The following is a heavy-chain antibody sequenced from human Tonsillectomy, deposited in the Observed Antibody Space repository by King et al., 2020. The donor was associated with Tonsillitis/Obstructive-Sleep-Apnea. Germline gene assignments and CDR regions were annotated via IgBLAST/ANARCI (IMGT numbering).Heavy chain of an antibody. CDR1: GGSFSGYY. Sequence: VQLQQWGAGLLKPSETLSLTCAVYGGSFSGYYWTWIRQSPGKGREWIGDIDHSGSTNDNPSLKSRVTMSVDTSKNQFSLKLRSVTAADTAVYYCARGTPETAFDIWGQGTMVTVSS. CDR3: ARGTPETAFDI. D-gene: IGHD1-14*01. J-gene: IGHJ3*02. CDR2: IDHSGST. V-gene: IGHV4-34*01.